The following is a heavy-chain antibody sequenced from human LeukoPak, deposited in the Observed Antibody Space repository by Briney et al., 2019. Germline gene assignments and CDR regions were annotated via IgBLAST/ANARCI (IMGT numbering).Heavy chain of an antibody. CDR2: ISAYNGNT. J-gene: IGHJ5*02. D-gene: IGHD2-2*01. CDR1: GYTFTSYG. Sequence: ASVKVSCKASGYTFTSYGISWVRQAPGQGLEWMGWISAYNGNTNYAQKLQGRVTMTTDTSTSKAYMELRSLRSDDTAVYYCARDGDCSSTSCYDLWGQGTLVTVSS. V-gene: IGHV1-18*04. CDR3: ARDGDCSSTSCYDL.